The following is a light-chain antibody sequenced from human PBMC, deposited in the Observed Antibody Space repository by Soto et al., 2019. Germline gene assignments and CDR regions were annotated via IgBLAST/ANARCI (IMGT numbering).Light chain of an antibody. CDR3: QQCYMGWT. Sequence: DIQMTQSPSSLSASVGDRVTITCRASQSISSYLNWYQQKPGEAPKLLIYAASSLQSGVPSRFSGSGSGTDFTLTISSLQPEDFGTYYCQQCYMGWTFGQGTKVDIK. CDR2: AAS. J-gene: IGKJ1*01. CDR1: QSISSY. V-gene: IGKV1-39*01.